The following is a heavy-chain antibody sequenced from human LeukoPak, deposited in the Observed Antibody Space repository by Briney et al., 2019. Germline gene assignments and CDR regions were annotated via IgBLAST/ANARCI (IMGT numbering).Heavy chain of an antibody. D-gene: IGHD2-2*01. V-gene: IGHV4-34*01. CDR2: INHSGST. J-gene: IGHJ4*02. Sequence: SETLSLTCAVYGGSFSGYYWSWIRQPPGKGLEWIGEINHSGSTNYNPSLKSRVTISVDTSKNQFSLRPGSVTAADTAVYYCARGRQRGGYCSSTSCSGRVFDYWGQGTLVTVSS. CDR3: ARGRQRGGYCSSTSCSGRVFDY. CDR1: GGSFSGYY.